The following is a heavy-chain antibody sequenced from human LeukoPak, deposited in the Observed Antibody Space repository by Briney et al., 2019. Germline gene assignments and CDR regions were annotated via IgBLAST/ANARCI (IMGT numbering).Heavy chain of an antibody. CDR2: IWYDGSNK. Sequence: PGGSLRLSCAASGFTFSRYGMHWVRQAPGKGLEWVAVIWYDGSNKYYADSVKGRFTTSRDNSKNTLYLQMNSLRAEDTAVYYCARDRGLGNFDYGGQGTLVTVSS. CDR1: GFTFSRYG. V-gene: IGHV3-33*08. CDR3: ARDRGLGNFDY. J-gene: IGHJ4*02. D-gene: IGHD3-10*01.